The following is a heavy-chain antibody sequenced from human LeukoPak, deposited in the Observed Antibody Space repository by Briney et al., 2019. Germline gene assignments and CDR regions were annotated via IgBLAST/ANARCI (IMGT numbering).Heavy chain of an antibody. J-gene: IGHJ3*02. CDR1: GFTFSSYN. D-gene: IGHD3-22*01. Sequence: GGSLRLSCAASGFTFSSYNVNWARQAPGKGLEWVSYISSDSSAIFYADSVKGRFTISRDNAKNSLYLKMDSLRAEDTAVYYCAKGKDYYDSSGYYSGAFDIWGQGTMVTVSS. CDR2: ISSDSSAI. V-gene: IGHV3-48*01. CDR3: AKGKDYYDSSGYYSGAFDI.